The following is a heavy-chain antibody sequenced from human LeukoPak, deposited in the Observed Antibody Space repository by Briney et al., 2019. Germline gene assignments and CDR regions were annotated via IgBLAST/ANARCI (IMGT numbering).Heavy chain of an antibody. CDR3: AIDHSSSWYAGGA. J-gene: IGHJ5*02. CDR2: ISSSSSYI. CDR1: GFTFSSYS. D-gene: IGHD6-13*01. Sequence: NPGGSLRLSCAASGFTFSSYSMNWVRQAPGKGLEWVSSISSSSSYIYYADSVKGRFTISRDNAKNSLYLQMNSLRAEDTAVYYCAIDHSSSWYAGGAWGQGTLVTVSS. V-gene: IGHV3-21*01.